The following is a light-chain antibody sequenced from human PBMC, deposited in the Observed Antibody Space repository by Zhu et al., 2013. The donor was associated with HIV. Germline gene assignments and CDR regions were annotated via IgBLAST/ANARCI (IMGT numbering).Light chain of an antibody. CDR3: ASWDDSLSGVV. CDR2: DVS. Sequence: QSALTQPASVSGSPGQSITISCTGTSSDVGGYKFVSWYQQHPGKAPKLIIYDVSERPSGVPDRFSGSKSGTSASLAISGLRSEDEADYYCASWDDSLSGVVFGGGTKLTVL. J-gene: IGLJ2*01. CDR1: SSDVGGYKF. V-gene: IGLV2-14*03.